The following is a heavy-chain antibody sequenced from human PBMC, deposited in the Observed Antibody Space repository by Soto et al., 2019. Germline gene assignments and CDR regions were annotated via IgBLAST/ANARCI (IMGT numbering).Heavy chain of an antibody. Sequence: PSETLSLTCAVYGGSFSGYYWSWIRQPPGKGLEWIGEINHSGSTNYNPSLKSRVTISVDTSKNQFSLKLSSVTAADTAVYYCGRGRDTIFGVVPDSYWFDPWGQGTLVTVSS. J-gene: IGHJ5*02. D-gene: IGHD3-3*01. CDR3: GRGRDTIFGVVPDSYWFDP. CDR1: GGSFSGYY. CDR2: INHSGST. V-gene: IGHV4-34*01.